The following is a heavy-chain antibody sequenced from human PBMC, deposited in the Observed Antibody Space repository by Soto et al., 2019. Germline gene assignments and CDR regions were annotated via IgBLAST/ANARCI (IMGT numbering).Heavy chain of an antibody. D-gene: IGHD3-22*01. Sequence: PGGPLRLSCAAPGFTFDVYAMHWVRQAPGKGLEWVAVISHDGSNKYYADSVKGRFTISRDNSKITLYLQRNSLRAEDTAVYYCENDGLDGPYYSSANDYGGHGTLVTVPQ. CDR3: ENDGLDGPYYSSANDY. CDR2: ISHDGSNK. CDR1: GFTFDVYA. J-gene: IGHJ4*01. V-gene: IGHV3-30*18.